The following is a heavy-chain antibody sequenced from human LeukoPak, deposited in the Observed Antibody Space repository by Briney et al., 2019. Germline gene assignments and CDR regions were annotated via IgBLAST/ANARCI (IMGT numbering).Heavy chain of an antibody. Sequence: SETLSLTCAVSGVAISRGGYAWNWIRQPPGKGLEWIAYIYHSGTTYYNPSLKSRATISVDTSKNQFSLKLSSVTAADTAVYYCVRGRYSSGWFKDKNWFDPWGQGIPVAVSS. CDR3: VRGRYSSGWFKDKNWFDP. J-gene: IGHJ5*02. V-gene: IGHV4-30-4*07. CDR2: IYHSGTT. D-gene: IGHD6-19*01. CDR1: GVAISRGGYA.